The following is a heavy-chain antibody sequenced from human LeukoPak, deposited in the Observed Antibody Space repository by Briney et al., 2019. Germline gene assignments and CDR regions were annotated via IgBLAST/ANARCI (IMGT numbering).Heavy chain of an antibody. CDR2: INHSGST. CDR3: ARAAYSYVDY. V-gene: IGHV4-34*01. CDR1: GGSFSGYY. J-gene: IGHJ4*02. Sequence: SETLSLTCAVYGGSFSGYYWSWIRQPPGKGLEWIGEINHSGSTNYNPSLKSRVTISVDTSKNQFSLKLSSVTAVDTAVYYCARAAYSYVDYWGQGTLVTVSS. D-gene: IGHD5-18*01.